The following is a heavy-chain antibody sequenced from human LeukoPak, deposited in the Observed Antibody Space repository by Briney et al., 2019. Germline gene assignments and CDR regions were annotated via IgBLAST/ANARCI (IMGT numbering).Heavy chain of an antibody. CDR1: GGSISSYY. D-gene: IGHD3-3*01. CDR3: ARDGVFWSGYYTPLFDY. V-gene: IGHV4-59*12. CDR2: IYYSGST. J-gene: IGHJ4*02. Sequence: SETLSLTCTVSGGSISSYYWNWIRQPPGKGLEWIGYIYYSGSTNYNPSLKSRVTISVDTSKNQFSLKLSSVTAADTAVYYCARDGVFWSGYYTPLFDYWGQGTLVTVSS.